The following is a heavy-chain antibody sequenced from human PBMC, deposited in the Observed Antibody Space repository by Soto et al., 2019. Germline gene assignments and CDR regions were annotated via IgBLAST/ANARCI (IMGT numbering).Heavy chain of an antibody. Sequence: EVQLVDSGGGLVQPGGSLRLSCAASGFIFSNYVMSWVRQAPGKGLEWVSSISDSVGTSYYADSVKGRFTISRDNSKNTLYLQINSLRAEDTARYYGAKRPRALLTFDYWGQGTLVTVSS. CDR3: AKRPRALLTFDY. V-gene: IGHV3-23*04. D-gene: IGHD1-26*01. CDR1: GFIFSNYV. J-gene: IGHJ4*02. CDR2: ISDSVGTS.